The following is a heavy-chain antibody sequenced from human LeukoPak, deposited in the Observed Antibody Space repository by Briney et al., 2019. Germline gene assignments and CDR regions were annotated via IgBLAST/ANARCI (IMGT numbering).Heavy chain of an antibody. Sequence: PSETLSLTCAVYGRSFSGYYWSWIRQPPGKGLEWIGEINHSGSTNYNPSLKSRVTISVDTSKNQFSLKLSSVTAADTAVYYCARTGYSSGWYVWFDPWGQGTLVTVSS. D-gene: IGHD6-19*01. V-gene: IGHV4-34*01. CDR1: GRSFSGYY. J-gene: IGHJ5*02. CDR3: ARTGYSSGWYVWFDP. CDR2: INHSGST.